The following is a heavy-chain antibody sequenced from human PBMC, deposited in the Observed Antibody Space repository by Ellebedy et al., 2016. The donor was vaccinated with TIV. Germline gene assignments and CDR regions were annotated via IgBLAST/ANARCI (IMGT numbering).Heavy chain of an antibody. CDR3: AKVDAARPRFYYYGMDV. Sequence: GESLKISCAGSGFTFTNAWMSWVRQAPGKGLEWVSGISDSGGSTYYADSVKGRFTISRDNSKNTLYLQMNSLRAEDTAVYYCAKVDAARPRFYYYGMDVWGQGTTVTVSS. CDR1: GFTFTNAW. V-gene: IGHV3-66*02. D-gene: IGHD6-6*01. CDR2: ISDSGGST. J-gene: IGHJ6*02.